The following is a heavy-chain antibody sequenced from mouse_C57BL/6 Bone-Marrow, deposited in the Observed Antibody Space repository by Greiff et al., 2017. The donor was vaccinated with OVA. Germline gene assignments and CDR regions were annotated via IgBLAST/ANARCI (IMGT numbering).Heavy chain of an antibody. CDR3: ARSVVATDYYAMDD. D-gene: IGHD1-1*01. CDR1: GYTFTSYW. J-gene: IGHJ4*01. Sequence: VKLQQPGAELVMPGASVKLSCKASGYTFTSYWLHWVKQRPGQGLEWIGEIDPSDSHTNYNQKFKGKSKLTVDKSSSTAYIQLSSLTSEDSAVYYCARSVVATDYYAMDDWGKGTAVTVSS. CDR2: IDPSDSHT. V-gene: IGHV1-69*01.